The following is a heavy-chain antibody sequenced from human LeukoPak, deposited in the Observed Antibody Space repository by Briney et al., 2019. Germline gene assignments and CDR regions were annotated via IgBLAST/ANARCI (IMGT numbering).Heavy chain of an antibody. CDR2: IYYSGST. CDR1: GSSISSYY. V-gene: IGHV4-59*01. J-gene: IGHJ6*02. Sequence: SETLSLTCTVSGSSISSYYWSWIRQPPGKGLEWIGYIYYSGSTNYNPSLKSRVTISVDTSKNQFSLKLSSVTAADTAVYYCARDRLLRYFDWLSNYYYYGMDVWGQGTTVTVSS. D-gene: IGHD3-9*01. CDR3: ARDRLLRYFDWLSNYYYYGMDV.